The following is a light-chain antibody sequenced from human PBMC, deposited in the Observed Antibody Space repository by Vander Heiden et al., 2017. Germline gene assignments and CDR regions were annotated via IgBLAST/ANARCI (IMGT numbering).Light chain of an antibody. CDR3: QQRSNGGFT. V-gene: IGKV3-11*01. J-gene: IGKJ3*01. Sequence: EIVLTQPPATLSLSPGQRATLSCRASQSVSTYLAWYQQKPGQAPRLLMYDASNRATGIPARFSGSGSGTDFTLTISSLEPEDSAVYYCQQRSNGGFTFGPGTKVDIK. CDR2: DAS. CDR1: QSVSTY.